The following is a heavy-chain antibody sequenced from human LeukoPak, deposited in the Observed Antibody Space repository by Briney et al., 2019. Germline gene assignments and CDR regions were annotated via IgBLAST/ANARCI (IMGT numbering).Heavy chain of an antibody. CDR2: ISGSGGST. Sequence: GGSLRLSRAASGFTVSSNYMSWVRQAPGKGLEWVSAISGSGGSTYYADSVKGRFTISRDNSKNTLYLQMNSLRAEDTAVYYCAKDTEAGDYWGQGTLVTVSS. J-gene: IGHJ4*02. CDR3: AKDTEAGDY. CDR1: GFTVSSNY. D-gene: IGHD1-14*01. V-gene: IGHV3-23*01.